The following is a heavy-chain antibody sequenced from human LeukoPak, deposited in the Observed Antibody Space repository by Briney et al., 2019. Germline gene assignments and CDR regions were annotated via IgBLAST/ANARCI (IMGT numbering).Heavy chain of an antibody. V-gene: IGHV4-59*01. CDR3: ARVSGYFDWFYDY. D-gene: IGHD3-9*01. CDR1: GDSISTYY. Sequence: PSETLSLTCTVSGDSISTYYWSWIRQPPGKGLEWIGYIYYSGSTNYNPSLKSRVTISLDTSENQFSLRLSSVTAADTAVYYCARVSGYFDWFYDYWGQGTLVTVSS. CDR2: IYYSGST. J-gene: IGHJ4*02.